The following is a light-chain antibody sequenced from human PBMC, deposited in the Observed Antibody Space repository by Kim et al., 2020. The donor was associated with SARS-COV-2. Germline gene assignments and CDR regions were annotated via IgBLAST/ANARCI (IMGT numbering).Light chain of an antibody. CDR1: SSNIGNNA. J-gene: IGLJ2*01. V-gene: IGLV1-36*01. CDR3: AAWDDSLNGPV. CDR2: YDD. Sequence: QRVTISCSGSSSNIGNNAVNWYQQLPGKAPKLLIYYDDLLPSGVSDRFSGSKSDTSASLAISGLQSEDEADYYCAAWDDSLNGPVFGGGTQLTVL.